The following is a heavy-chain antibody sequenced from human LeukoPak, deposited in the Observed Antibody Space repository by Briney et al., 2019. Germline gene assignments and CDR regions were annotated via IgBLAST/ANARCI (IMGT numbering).Heavy chain of an antibody. CDR2: IHYSGST. D-gene: IGHD3-3*01. Sequence: PSETLSLTCTVSGGSISSYYWSCVRQPPGKGLEWIGYIHYSGSTNSNPSLKSRVAISIDTSKNQFSLRLSSVTAADTAVYYCARGVKYYDFWIDYWGQGTLVTVSS. J-gene: IGHJ4*02. CDR1: GGSISSYY. CDR3: ARGVKYYDFWIDY. V-gene: IGHV4-59*01.